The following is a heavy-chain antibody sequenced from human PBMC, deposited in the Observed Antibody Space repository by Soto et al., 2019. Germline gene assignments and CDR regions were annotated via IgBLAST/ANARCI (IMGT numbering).Heavy chain of an antibody. V-gene: IGHV1-69*12. CDR1: GGTFSSYA. CDR3: ARDGYYGSSGYYGGWFDP. J-gene: IGHJ5*02. Sequence: QVQLVQSGAEVKKPGSSVKVSCKASGGTFSSYAISWVRQAPGQGLEWMGGIIPIFGTANYAQKFQGRVTITADESTSTAYMELSSLRSEDTAVDYCARDGYYGSSGYYGGWFDPWGQGTLVTVSS. D-gene: IGHD3-22*01. CDR2: IIPIFGTA.